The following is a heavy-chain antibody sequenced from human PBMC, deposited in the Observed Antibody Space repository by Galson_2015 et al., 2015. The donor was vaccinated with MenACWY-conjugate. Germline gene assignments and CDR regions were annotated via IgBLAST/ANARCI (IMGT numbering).Heavy chain of an antibody. Sequence: SLRLSCAASGFTFSSYWMHWVRQAPGKGLVWVSRINGAGTDTSYADSVKGRFTISRDNAKNTLYLQMNSLSEDDTAVYYCVSSVVAAYAYFDYWGQGTLVTVSS. V-gene: IGHV3-74*01. CDR1: GFTFSSYW. CDR2: INGAGTDT. D-gene: IGHD2-15*01. CDR3: VSSVVAAYAYFDY. J-gene: IGHJ4*02.